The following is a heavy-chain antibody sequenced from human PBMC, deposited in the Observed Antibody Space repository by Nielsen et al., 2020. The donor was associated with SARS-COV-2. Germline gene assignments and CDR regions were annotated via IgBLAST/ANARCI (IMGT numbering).Heavy chain of an antibody. Sequence: ASVKVSCKASGYTFTSYGISWVRQAPGQGLEWMGWISAYNGNTNYAQKLQGRVTMTTDTSTSTAYMELSSLRSEDTAVYYCARDREYSSSFNLYYYYYGMDVWGQGTTVTVSS. V-gene: IGHV1-18*01. CDR1: GYTFTSYG. CDR3: ARDREYSSSFNLYYYYYGMDV. D-gene: IGHD6-13*01. J-gene: IGHJ6*02. CDR2: ISAYNGNT.